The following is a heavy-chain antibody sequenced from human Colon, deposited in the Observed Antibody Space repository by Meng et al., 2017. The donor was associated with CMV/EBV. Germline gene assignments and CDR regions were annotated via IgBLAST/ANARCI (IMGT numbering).Heavy chain of an antibody. D-gene: IGHD3-3*01. CDR2: ISAYNGNT. CDR1: GYTFSSYG. Sequence: ASMKVSCKASGYTFSSYGLSWVRQAPGQGLEWMGWISAYNGNTNYAQKLQGRVTMTTDTSTSTAYMELRSLRSDDTAVYYCARDTYYAIFGVVINQNYYYYGMDVWGQGTTVTVSS. V-gene: IGHV1-18*01. CDR3: ARDTYYAIFGVVINQNYYYYGMDV. J-gene: IGHJ6*02.